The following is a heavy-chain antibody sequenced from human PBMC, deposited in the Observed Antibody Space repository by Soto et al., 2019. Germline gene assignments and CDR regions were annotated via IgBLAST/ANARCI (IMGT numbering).Heavy chain of an antibody. D-gene: IGHD3-16*02. CDR1: GFTFSSYS. CDR3: ARDHDPNYDYVWGSYRLGWFDP. V-gene: IGHV3-21*01. Sequence: EVQLVESGGGLVKPGGSLRLSCAASGFTFSSYSMNWVRQAPGKGLEWVSSISSSSSYIYYADLVKGRFTISRDNAKNSLYLQMNSRRAEDTAVYYCARDHDPNYDYVWGSYRLGWFDPWGQGTLVTVSS. J-gene: IGHJ5*02. CDR2: ISSSSSYI.